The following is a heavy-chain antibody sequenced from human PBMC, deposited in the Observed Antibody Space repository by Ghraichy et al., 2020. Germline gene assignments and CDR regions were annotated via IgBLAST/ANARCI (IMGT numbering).Heavy chain of an antibody. D-gene: IGHD3-3*01. CDR2: IYYSGST. Sequence: SETLSLTCTVSGGSISSSSSYWGWIRRPPGKGLEWIGTIYYSGSTYYNPSLKSRVAISVDTSINQFSLKLSSVTAADTAVYYCARHKFWSAYSIPHWFDPWGQGTLVTVSS. V-gene: IGHV4-39*01. J-gene: IGHJ5*02. CDR3: ARHKFWSAYSIPHWFDP. CDR1: GGSISSSSSY.